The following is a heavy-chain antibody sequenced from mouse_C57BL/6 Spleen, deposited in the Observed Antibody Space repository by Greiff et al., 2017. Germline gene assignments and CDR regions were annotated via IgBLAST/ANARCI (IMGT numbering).Heavy chain of an antibody. CDR3: ARRDIYYDYDDY. J-gene: IGHJ2*01. V-gene: IGHV1-50*01. CDR1: GYTFTSYW. Sequence: QVQLQQPGAELVKPGASVKLSCKASGYTFTSYWMQWVKQRPGQGLEWIGEIDPSDSYTNYNQKFKGKATLTVDTSSSTAYMQLSSLTSEDSAVYYCARRDIYYDYDDYWGQGTTLTVSS. D-gene: IGHD2-4*01. CDR2: IDPSDSYT.